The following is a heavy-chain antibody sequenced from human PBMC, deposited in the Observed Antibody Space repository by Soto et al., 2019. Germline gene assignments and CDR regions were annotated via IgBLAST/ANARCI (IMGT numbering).Heavy chain of an antibody. Sequence: QVQLVQSGAEVRKPGASVKVSCKAAGYTFTNQYIHWVRQAPGQGLEWMGIINPTGGSTTYAQKFQGRISMTGDTSTSTVYMDLSSLRSEDTAVYYCEREGSYYFDNRLDYWGQGTLVTVSS. CDR2: INPTGGST. J-gene: IGHJ4*02. D-gene: IGHD3-22*01. CDR3: EREGSYYFDNRLDY. V-gene: IGHV1-46*01. CDR1: GYTFTNQY.